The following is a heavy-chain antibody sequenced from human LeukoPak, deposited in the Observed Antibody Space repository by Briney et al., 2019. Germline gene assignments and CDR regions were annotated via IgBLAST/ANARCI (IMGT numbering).Heavy chain of an antibody. CDR1: GGSISSYY. Sequence: SETLSLTCSVSGGSISSYYWSWIRQPAGKGLEWIGRLYTSGNTNYNPSLKSRVTMSVDTSKNQFSLKLSSVTAADTAVYYCAGGRYSYGYGDYWGQGTLVTVSS. V-gene: IGHV4-4*07. CDR2: LYTSGNT. J-gene: IGHJ4*02. CDR3: AGGRYSYGYGDY. D-gene: IGHD5-18*01.